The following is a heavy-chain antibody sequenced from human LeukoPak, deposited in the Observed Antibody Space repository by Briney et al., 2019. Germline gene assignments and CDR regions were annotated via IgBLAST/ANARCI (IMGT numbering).Heavy chain of an antibody. V-gene: IGHV3-30*18. CDR2: ISYDGSNK. J-gene: IGHJ4*02. CDR3: AKGTVAGTGYFDY. CDR1: GFTFSSYG. D-gene: IGHD6-19*01. Sequence: GGSLRLSCAASGFTFSSYGMHWVRQAPGKGLEWVAVISYDGSNKYYADSVKGRFTISRDNSKNTLFLQMNSLRAEDTAVYYCAKGTVAGTGYFDYWGQGTLVTVSS.